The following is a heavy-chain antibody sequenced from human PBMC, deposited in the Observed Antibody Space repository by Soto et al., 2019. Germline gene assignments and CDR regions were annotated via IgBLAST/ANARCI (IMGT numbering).Heavy chain of an antibody. CDR1: GGSISSSSYY. D-gene: IGHD6-13*01. Sequence: PSETLSLTCPVSGGSISSSSYYWGWIRQPPGKGLEWIGSIYYSGSTYYNPSLKSRVTISVDTSKNQFSLKLSSVTAADTAVYYRAREGTGPAAGTTVHNWFDPWGQGTLVTVSS. CDR3: AREGTGPAAGTTVHNWFDP. V-gene: IGHV4-39*01. CDR2: IYYSGST. J-gene: IGHJ5*02.